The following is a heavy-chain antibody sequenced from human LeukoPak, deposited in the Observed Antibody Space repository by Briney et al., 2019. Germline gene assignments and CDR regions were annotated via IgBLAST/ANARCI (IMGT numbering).Heavy chain of an antibody. Sequence: PSXXLSLTCTVSGGSISSYYWSWIRQPPGKGLEWIGYIYYSGSTNYNPSLKSRVTISVDTSKNQFSLKLSSVTAADTAVYYCARAYYDSSGYYFPFDYWGQGTLVTVSS. J-gene: IGHJ4*02. CDR2: IYYSGST. CDR3: ARAYYDSSGYYFPFDY. CDR1: GGSISSYY. D-gene: IGHD3-22*01. V-gene: IGHV4-59*01.